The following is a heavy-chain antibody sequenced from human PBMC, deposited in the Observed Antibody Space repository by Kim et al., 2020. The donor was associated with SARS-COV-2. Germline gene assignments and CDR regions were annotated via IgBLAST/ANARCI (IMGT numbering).Heavy chain of an antibody. CDR3: AKDPYYDFWSGPDY. V-gene: IGHV3-23*01. CDR1: GFTFSSYA. Sequence: GVSLRLSCAASGFTFSSYAMSWVRQAPGKGLEWVSAISGSGGSTYYADSVKGRFTISRDNSKNTLYLQMNSLRAEDTAVYYCAKDPYYDFWSGPDYWGQGTLVTVSS. CDR2: ISGSGGST. J-gene: IGHJ4*02. D-gene: IGHD3-3*01.